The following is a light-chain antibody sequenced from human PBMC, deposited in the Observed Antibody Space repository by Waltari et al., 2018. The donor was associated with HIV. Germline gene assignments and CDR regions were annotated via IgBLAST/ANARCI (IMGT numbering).Light chain of an antibody. CDR3: QQYYSTPPT. J-gene: IGKJ1*01. V-gene: IGKV4-1*01. CDR1: QSVLYSSNNKNS. Sequence: DIVMTQSPDSLAVSLGERATSNCKSSQSVLYSSNNKNSIAWYQQKPGQPTKLLIYWASTRESGVPARFSGSGSGSDFTLTSSSLQAEDVAVYYCQQYYSTPPTFGQGTKVEIK. CDR2: WAS.